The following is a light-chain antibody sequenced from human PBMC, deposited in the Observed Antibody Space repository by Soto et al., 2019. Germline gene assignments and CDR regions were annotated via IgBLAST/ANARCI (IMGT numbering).Light chain of an antibody. CDR3: SSYTTTNSWI. CDR1: TSDDY. J-gene: IGLJ1*01. CDR2: EVV. Sequence: QSALTQPASVSGSPGQSITISCNGATSDDYVSWYQQPPGKAPKLLIYEVVNRPSEVSNRFSGSKSDNTASLTISGLQAEDEAHYYCSSYTTTNSWIFGTGTKGTVL. V-gene: IGLV2-14*01.